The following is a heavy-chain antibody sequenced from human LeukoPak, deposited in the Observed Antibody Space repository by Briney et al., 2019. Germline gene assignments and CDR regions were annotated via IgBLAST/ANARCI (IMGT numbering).Heavy chain of an antibody. J-gene: IGHJ3*02. Sequence: GRSLRLSCAASVFTFSSYGVHWVRQAPGKGLEGVAVIWCEGSNKYCADYVKGRLTSSRYHSKNTMYLQMNSLRGEDTAVYYCARGYYYDSSGAFDIWGQGTMVTVSS. CDR2: IWCEGSNK. CDR3: ARGYYYDSSGAFDI. CDR1: VFTFSSYG. D-gene: IGHD3-22*01. V-gene: IGHV3-33*01.